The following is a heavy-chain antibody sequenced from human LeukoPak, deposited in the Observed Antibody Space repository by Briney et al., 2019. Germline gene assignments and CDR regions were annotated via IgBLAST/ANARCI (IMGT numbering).Heavy chain of an antibody. D-gene: IGHD3-10*01. CDR3: ARERSGSNYYGMDV. V-gene: IGHV1-69*13. CDR1: GGTFNSNG. CDR2: IIPLFGTS. Sequence: SVRVSYKASGGTFNSNGIDWVRQAPGQGLEWVGRIIPLFGTSRYVQKFQGRVTITADESTTTAYMDLISLTSDDTAVYYCARERSGSNYYGMDVWGKGTTVIVSS. J-gene: IGHJ6*04.